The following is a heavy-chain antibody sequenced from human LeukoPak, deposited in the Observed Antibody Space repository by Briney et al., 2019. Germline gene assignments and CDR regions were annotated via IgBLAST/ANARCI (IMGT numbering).Heavy chain of an antibody. Sequence: PGRSLRPSCAASGFTFSSYAMHWVRQAPGKGLEWVAVISYDGSNKYYADSVKGRFTISRDNSKNTLYLQMNSLRAEDTAVYYCARGQASSSWPYYFDYWGQGTLVTVSS. CDR1: GFTFSSYA. V-gene: IGHV3-30-3*01. CDR3: ARGQASSSWPYYFDY. D-gene: IGHD6-13*01. J-gene: IGHJ4*02. CDR2: ISYDGSNK.